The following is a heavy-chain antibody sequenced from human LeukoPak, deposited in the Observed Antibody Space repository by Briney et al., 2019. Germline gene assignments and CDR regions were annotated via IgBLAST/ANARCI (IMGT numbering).Heavy chain of an antibody. D-gene: IGHD3-22*01. J-gene: IGHJ4*02. CDR2: IYYSGST. V-gene: IGHV4-39*01. CDR1: GGSISSSSYY. CDR3: ARRDSSGYSGYYFDY. Sequence: SETLSLTCTVSGGSISSSSYYWGWIRQPPGKGLEWIGSIYYSGSTYYNPSLKSRGTISVDTSKNQFSLKLSSVTAADTAVYYCARRDSSGYSGYYFDYWGQGTLVTVSS.